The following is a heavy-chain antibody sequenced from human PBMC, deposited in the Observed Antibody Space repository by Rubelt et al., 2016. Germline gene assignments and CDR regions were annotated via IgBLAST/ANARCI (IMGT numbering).Heavy chain of an antibody. D-gene: IGHD1-26*01. Sequence: EVQLVESGGGLVKPGGSLRLSCAASGFTFSSYSMNWVRQAPGKGLEWVSGISVSGGSTYYADSVKGRFTISRDNAENSHYLQLNSLRAEDTAVYYCAREVGFEAFDIWGQGTMVTVSS. J-gene: IGHJ3*02. CDR2: ISVSGGST. V-gene: IGHV3-21*01. CDR1: GFTFSSYS. CDR3: AREVGFEAFDI.